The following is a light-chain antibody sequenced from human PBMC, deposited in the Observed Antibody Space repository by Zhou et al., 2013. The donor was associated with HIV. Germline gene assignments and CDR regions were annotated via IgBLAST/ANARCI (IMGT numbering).Light chain of an antibody. CDR1: QSISFY. Sequence: DIQMTQSPSSLAASVGDEITIACRASQSISFYLNWYQQKPGKAPKLLIYGASSLQSGVPSRFSGSGSGTDFTLTINNMQPEDLAIYYCQQSYSTPPLFGQGTKVEIK. CDR3: QQSYSTPPL. CDR2: GAS. V-gene: IGKV1-39*01. J-gene: IGKJ1*01.